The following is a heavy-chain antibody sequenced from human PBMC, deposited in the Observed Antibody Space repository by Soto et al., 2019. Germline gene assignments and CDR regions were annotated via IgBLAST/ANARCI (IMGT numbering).Heavy chain of an antibody. J-gene: IGHJ1*01. CDR3: AAGFPPDS. D-gene: IGHD3-10*01. CDR1: GFTFSTSW. CDR2: INGDGSDE. V-gene: IGHV3-7*01. Sequence: EVQLVESGGVLVQPGGSLRVSCAASGFTFSTSWMNWVRQAPGKGLEGVANINGDGSDEYYVDSVRGRFTISRDNVKNSLFLQMNSLRAEATAVYYCAAGFPPDSWGQGTLVPVSS.